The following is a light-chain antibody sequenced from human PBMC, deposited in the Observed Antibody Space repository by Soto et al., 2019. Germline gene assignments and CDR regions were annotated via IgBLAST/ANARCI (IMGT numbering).Light chain of an antibody. CDR3: CSYAASYTLV. V-gene: IGLV2-11*01. CDR2: DAS. Sequence: QSALTQPRSVSASPGQSVTISCTGTSSNVGGYNYVSWYQQNPGKAPKLMIYDASKRPPGVPDRFSGSKSGNAASLTISGLQVEDEADYYCCSYAASYTLVFGGGTKVTVL. J-gene: IGLJ3*02. CDR1: SSNVGGYNY.